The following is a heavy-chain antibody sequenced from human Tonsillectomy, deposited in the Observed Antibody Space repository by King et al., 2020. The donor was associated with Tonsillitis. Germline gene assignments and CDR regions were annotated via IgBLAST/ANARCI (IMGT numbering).Heavy chain of an antibody. J-gene: IGHJ6*02. V-gene: IGHV1-18*04. D-gene: IGHD2-2*01. CDR2: ISGYNGNR. Sequence: QLVQSGAEVKKPGASVKVSCKASGYTFTSYGISWVRQAPGQGLEWMGWISGYNGNRNYAQKLQGRVTMTTDTSTSTAYMELRSLRSDDTAVYYCAREWGYCTSTSCYEYYGMDVWGQGTTVTVPS. CDR3: AREWGYCTSTSCYEYYGMDV. CDR1: GYTFTSYG.